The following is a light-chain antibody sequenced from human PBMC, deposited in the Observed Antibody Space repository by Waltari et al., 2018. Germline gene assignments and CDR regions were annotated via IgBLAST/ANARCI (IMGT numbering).Light chain of an antibody. Sequence: FMLTQPHSVSESPGKTVTISCTRNSGSIGRNYVHWYHQRPGGAPTIVIFEDDQRPSGFPDRFSGSIDSASNSASLTLSGLEIEDEGDYYCQSYDGGIWVFGGGTRLTVL. J-gene: IGLJ3*02. CDR2: EDD. V-gene: IGLV6-57*04. CDR3: QSYDGGIWV. CDR1: SGSIGRNY.